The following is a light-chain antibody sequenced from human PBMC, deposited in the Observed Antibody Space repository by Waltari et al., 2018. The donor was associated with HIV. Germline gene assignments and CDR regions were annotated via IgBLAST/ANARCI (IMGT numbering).Light chain of an antibody. J-gene: IGLJ2*01. V-gene: IGLV2-14*01. CDR1: KFVLSYYHY. CDR2: EVT. CDR3: SSYTTSGIVV. Sequence: HYALAQPASVSGSPGQSVIISCTGSKFVLSYYHYVSWYQHQSGRAPKALIYEVTSRPSGISARFSGSKSCNTAFLTISGLQIDDEGDYVCSSYTTSGIVVFGGGTKVTVL.